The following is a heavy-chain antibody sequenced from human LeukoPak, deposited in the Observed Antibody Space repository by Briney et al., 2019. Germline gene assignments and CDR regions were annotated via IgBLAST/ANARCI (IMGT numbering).Heavy chain of an antibody. J-gene: IGHJ4*02. CDR1: GFTFSSYS. CDR3: ARESGSASFDY. V-gene: IGHV3-21*01. Sequence: GGSLRLSCAASGFTFSSYSINWVRQAPGKGLEWVSSISSSSSYIYYADSVKGRFTISRDNAKNSLYLQMNSLRAEDTAVYCCARESGSASFDYWGQGTLVTVSS. CDR2: ISSSSSYI. D-gene: IGHD6-19*01.